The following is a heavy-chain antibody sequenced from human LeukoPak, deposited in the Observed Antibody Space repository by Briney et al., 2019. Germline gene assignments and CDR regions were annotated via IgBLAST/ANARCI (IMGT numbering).Heavy chain of an antibody. CDR1: GGSISSSSYY. D-gene: IGHD3-9*01. CDR2: IYYSGST. Sequence: SETLSLTCTVSGGSISSSSYYWGWIRQPPGKGLEWIGRIYYSGSTYYNPALKSRFTISVDTSKNQFSLKLSSVTAADTAVYYCAIVKAGYFDLYYYYGMDVWGQGTTVTVSS. CDR3: AIVKAGYFDLYYYYGMDV. J-gene: IGHJ6*02. V-gene: IGHV4-39*01.